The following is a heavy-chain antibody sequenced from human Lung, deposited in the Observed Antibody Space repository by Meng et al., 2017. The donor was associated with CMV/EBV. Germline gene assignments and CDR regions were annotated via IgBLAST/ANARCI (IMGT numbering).Heavy chain of an antibody. Sequence: GESXKISCAASGFSFSTYWMNWVRQAPGKGLEWVASIKQDGSEIYYVDSVKGRFTISRDNAKKSLYLQMDSLRAEDTAVYYCATYGWTPDYWGQGTLVTVS. CDR1: GFSFSTYW. CDR3: ATYGWTPDY. CDR2: IKQDGSEI. J-gene: IGHJ4*02. D-gene: IGHD2-8*02. V-gene: IGHV3-7*01.